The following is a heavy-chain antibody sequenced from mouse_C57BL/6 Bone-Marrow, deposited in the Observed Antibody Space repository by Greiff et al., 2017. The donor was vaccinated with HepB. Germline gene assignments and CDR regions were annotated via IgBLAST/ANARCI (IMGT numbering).Heavy chain of an antibody. CDR2: IDPSDSET. J-gene: IGHJ4*01. CDR3: ARSWYGYPYAMDY. D-gene: IGHD2-2*01. Sequence: QVQLQQPGAELVRPGSSVKLSCKASGYTFTSYWMHWVKQRPIQGLEWIGNIDPSDSETHYNQKFKDKATLTVDKSSRTAYMQLSSLTSEDAAVYYCARSWYGYPYAMDYWGQGTSVTVSS. V-gene: IGHV1-52*01. CDR1: GYTFTSYW.